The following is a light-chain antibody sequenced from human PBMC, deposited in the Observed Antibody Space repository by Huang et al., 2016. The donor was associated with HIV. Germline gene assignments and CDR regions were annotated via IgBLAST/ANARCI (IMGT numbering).Light chain of an antibody. CDR3: QQIKTYPRT. V-gene: IGKV1-12*01. J-gene: IGKJ5*01. CDR2: AAS. Sequence: DIYMTQSPSSMSVSVGDRVTITCRASQGVNNWLAWYQQKPGKAPQLRIYAASSLYSGVPSRFSGSGSGTNFTLTINNLQLEDFATYYCQQIKTYPRTFGQGTRLEMK. CDR1: QGVNNW.